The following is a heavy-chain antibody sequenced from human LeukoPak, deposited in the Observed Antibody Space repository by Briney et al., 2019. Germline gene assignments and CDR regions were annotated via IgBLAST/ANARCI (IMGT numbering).Heavy chain of an antibody. V-gene: IGHV3-23*01. CDR1: GFTFNYYA. CDR3: ARHDSFILC. Sequence: GGSLRLSCAASGFTFNYYALSWVRQAPGEGLEWVSGISDNEGRTYYTDSVKGRFTISRDKTKNTVFLQMHNLRADDTAVYFCARHDSFILCWRQGALVTVSS. D-gene: IGHD5-18*01. J-gene: IGHJ4*02. CDR2: ISDNEGRT.